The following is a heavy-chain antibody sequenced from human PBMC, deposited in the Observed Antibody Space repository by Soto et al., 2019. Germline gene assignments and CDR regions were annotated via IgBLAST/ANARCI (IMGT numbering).Heavy chain of an antibody. D-gene: IGHD1-26*01. J-gene: IGHJ5*02. CDR3: ARDGKVSGSATHWFDP. CDR1: GGSISSGGYY. Sequence: PSETLSLTCTVSGGSISSGGYYWNWIRQHPGKGLEWIGYIFYSGSTNYNPSLKSRVTISVDTSKNQFSLELSSVTAADTAVYYCARDGKVSGSATHWFDPWGQGTLVTVSS. V-gene: IGHV4-61*08. CDR2: IFYSGST.